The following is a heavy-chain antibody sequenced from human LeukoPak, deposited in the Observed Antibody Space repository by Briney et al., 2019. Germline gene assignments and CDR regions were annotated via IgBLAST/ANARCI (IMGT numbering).Heavy chain of an antibody. CDR2: MNPNNGDS. CDR3: ARTTSFTASGYDY. J-gene: IGHJ4*02. CDR1: GYTFTNYH. Sequence: ASLTVSCKASGYTFTNYHINWVRQATGQGLEWMGWMNPNNGDSGYAQKFQGRVTITRDTSISTSYMELRSLRSDDTAVYFCARTTSFTASGYDYWGQGTLVTVSS. D-gene: IGHD6-25*01. V-gene: IGHV1-8*03.